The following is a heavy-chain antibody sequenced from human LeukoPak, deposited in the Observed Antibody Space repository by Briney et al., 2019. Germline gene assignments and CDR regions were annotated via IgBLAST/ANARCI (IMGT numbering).Heavy chain of an antibody. V-gene: IGHV3-53*01. CDR1: GFTVSSNY. CDR2: IYSGGST. CDR3: ARVLRFLESYYYYYMDV. D-gene: IGHD3-3*01. J-gene: IGHJ6*03. Sequence: SGGPLRLSCAASGFTVSSNYMSWVRQAPGKGLEWVSVIYSGGSTYYADSVKGRFTISRDNSKNTLYLQMNSLRAEDTAVYYCARVLRFLESYYYYYMDVWGKGTTVTVSS.